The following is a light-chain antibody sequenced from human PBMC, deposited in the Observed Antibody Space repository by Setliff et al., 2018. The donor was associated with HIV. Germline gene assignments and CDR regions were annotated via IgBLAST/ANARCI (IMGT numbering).Light chain of an antibody. J-gene: IGLJ2*01. CDR3: SSYTSSTTPVI. V-gene: IGLV2-14*01. CDR2: EVN. Sequence: QSVLAQPASVSGSPGQSITVSCTGTSSDVGAYNYVSWYQQHPGKAPKLLIYEVNNRPSGVSNRFSGSKSGNTASLIISGLQAEDEADYYCSSYTSSTTPVIFGGGTQLTVL. CDR1: SSDVGAYNY.